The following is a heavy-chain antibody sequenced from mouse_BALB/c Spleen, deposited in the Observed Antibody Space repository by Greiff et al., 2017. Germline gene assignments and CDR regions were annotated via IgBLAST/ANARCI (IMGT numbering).Heavy chain of an antibody. V-gene: IGHV2-5-1*01. CDR3: AKTITTATSFAY. J-gene: IGHJ3*01. Sequence: VKRVESGPSLVQPSQSLSITCTVSGFSLTSYGVHWVRQSPGKGLEWLGVIWRGGSTDYNAAFMSRLSITKDNSKSQVFFKMNSLQADDTAIYYCAKTITTATSFAYWGQGTLVTVSA. CDR2: IWRGGST. CDR1: GFSLTSYG. D-gene: IGHD1-2*01.